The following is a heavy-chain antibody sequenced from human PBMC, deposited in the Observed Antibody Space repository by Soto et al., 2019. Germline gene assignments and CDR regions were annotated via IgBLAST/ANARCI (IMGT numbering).Heavy chain of an antibody. CDR2: ISGSGSST. D-gene: IGHD6-13*01. Sequence: HLGGSLRLSCAASGFTFSSYAMSWVRQAPGKGLEWVSAISGSGSSTYYADSVKGRFTISRDNSKNTLYLQMNSLRAEDTAVYYCASGAGYSSSRRRAEYFQHWGQGTLVTVSS. CDR3: ASGAGYSSSRRRAEYFQH. J-gene: IGHJ1*01. V-gene: IGHV3-23*01. CDR1: GFTFSSYA.